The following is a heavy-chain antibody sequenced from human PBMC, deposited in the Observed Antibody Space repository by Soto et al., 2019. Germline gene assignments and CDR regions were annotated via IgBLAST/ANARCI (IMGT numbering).Heavy chain of an antibody. V-gene: IGHV3-13*01. D-gene: IGHD3-16*02. CDR1: GFTFSSYD. CDR2: IGTAGDT. J-gene: IGHJ5*02. Sequence: EVQLVESGGGLVQPGGSLRLSCAASGFTFSSYDMHWVRQATGKGLEWVSAIGTAGDTYYPGSVKGRFTISRENAKNSLYLQMNSPRAGDTAVYYCARANYDYIWGSYRLGNWFDPWGQGTLVTVSS. CDR3: ARANYDYIWGSYRLGNWFDP.